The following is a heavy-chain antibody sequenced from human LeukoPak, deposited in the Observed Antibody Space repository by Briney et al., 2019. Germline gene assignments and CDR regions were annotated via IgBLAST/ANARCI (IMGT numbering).Heavy chain of an antibody. CDR1: GFTFSSYA. J-gene: IGHJ4*02. CDR2: ISYDGSNK. D-gene: IGHD3-9*01. V-gene: IGHV3-30-3*01. CDR3: ARDDKGY. Sequence: GRSLRLSCAASGFTFSSYAMHWVRQAPGKGLEWVAVISYDGSNKYYADSVKGRFTISRDNSKNTLYLQMNSLRAEDTAVYYCARDDKGYWGQGTLVTVSS.